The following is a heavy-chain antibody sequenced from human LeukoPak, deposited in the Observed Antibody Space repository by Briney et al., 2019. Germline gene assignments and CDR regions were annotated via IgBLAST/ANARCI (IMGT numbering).Heavy chain of an antibody. J-gene: IGHJ4*02. Sequence: SETLSLTCAVSGYSISSDYYWGWIRQPPGKGLEWIGNIYHSGSTYYNPSLKSRVIISVDTSKYQFSLKLSSVTAADTAVYYCARDSRVYCSSPSCSIDYWGQGTLVTVSS. D-gene: IGHD2-2*01. CDR3: ARDSRVYCSSPSCSIDY. V-gene: IGHV4-38-2*02. CDR2: IYHSGST. CDR1: GYSISSDYY.